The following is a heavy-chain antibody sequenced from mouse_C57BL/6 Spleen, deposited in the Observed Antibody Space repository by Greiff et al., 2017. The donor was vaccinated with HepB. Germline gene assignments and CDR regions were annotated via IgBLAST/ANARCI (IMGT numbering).Heavy chain of an antibody. V-gene: IGHV1-15*01. CDR3: TYYYGSAWFAY. Sequence: VKLMESGAELVRPGASVTLSCKASGYTFTDYEMHWVKQTPVHGLEWIGAIDPETGGTAYNQKFKGKAILTADKSSSTAYMELRSLTSEDSAVYYCTYYYGSAWFAYWGQGTLVTVSA. CDR1: GYTFTDYE. CDR2: IDPETGGT. D-gene: IGHD1-1*01. J-gene: IGHJ3*01.